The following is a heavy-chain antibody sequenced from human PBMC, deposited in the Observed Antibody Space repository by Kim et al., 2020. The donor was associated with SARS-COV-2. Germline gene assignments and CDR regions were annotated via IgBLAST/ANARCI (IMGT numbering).Heavy chain of an antibody. CDR3: AREESYWFDP. Sequence: SETLSLTCTVSGGSISSGSYYWSWIRQPAGKGLEWIGRIYTSGSTNYNPSLKSRVTISVDTSKNQFSLKLSSVTAADTAVYYCAREESYWFDPWGQGTLVTVSS. J-gene: IGHJ5*02. CDR1: GGSISSGSYY. CDR2: IYTSGST. V-gene: IGHV4-61*02.